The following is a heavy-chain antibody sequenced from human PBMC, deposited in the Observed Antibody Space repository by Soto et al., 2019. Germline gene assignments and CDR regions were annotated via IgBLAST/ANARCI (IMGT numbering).Heavy chain of an antibody. CDR2: IYYSGST. D-gene: IGHD3-3*01. V-gene: IGHV4-59*01. CDR3: ARSSSAEWLLPKYYFDY. J-gene: IGHJ4*02. CDR1: GGSISSYY. Sequence: SETLSLTCTVSGGSISSYYWSWIRQPPGKGLEWIGYIYYSGSTNYNPSLKSRVTISVDTSKNQFSLKLSSVTAADTAVYYCARSSSAEWLLPKYYFDYLGQGTLVTVSS.